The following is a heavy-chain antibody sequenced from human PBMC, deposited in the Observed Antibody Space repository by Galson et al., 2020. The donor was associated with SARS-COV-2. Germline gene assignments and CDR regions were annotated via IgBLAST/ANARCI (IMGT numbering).Heavy chain of an antibody. J-gene: IGHJ4*02. CDR2: ISFDGSDK. V-gene: IGHV3-30*18. CDR1: GFTFSRNG. Sequence: GESLKISCAASGFTFSRNGMHWVRQAPGKGLEWVAVISFDGSDKYYADSVKGRFTISRDNSKNTLYLQMNSLRAEDTAVYYCAKDRSSSWSFDYWGQGTLVSVSS. D-gene: IGHD6-13*01. CDR3: AKDRSSSWSFDY.